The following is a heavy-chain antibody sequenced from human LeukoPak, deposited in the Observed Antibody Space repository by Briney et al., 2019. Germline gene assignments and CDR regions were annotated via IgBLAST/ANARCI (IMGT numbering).Heavy chain of an antibody. Sequence: GGSLRLSCAASGFTFSSYAMNWVRQAPGQGLEWIAYISSGSGTIYYADSVQGRFTISRDNAENSLYLQMNSLRAEDTAVYYCARDRTSGWVSYGMDVWGQGTTVTVSS. CDR3: ARDRTSGWVSYGMDV. CDR2: ISSGSGTI. D-gene: IGHD6-19*01. J-gene: IGHJ6*02. CDR1: GFTFSSYA. V-gene: IGHV3-48*04.